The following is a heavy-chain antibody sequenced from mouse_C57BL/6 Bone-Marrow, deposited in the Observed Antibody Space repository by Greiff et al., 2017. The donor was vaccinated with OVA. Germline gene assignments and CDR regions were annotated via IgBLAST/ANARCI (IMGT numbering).Heavy chain of an antibody. CDR2: ISDGGSYT. CDR1: GFTFSSYA. J-gene: IGHJ4*01. CDR3: ARDRSNYLRDAMDY. Sequence: EVKVEESGGGLVKPGGSLKLSCAASGFTFSSYAMSWVRQTPEKRLEWVATISDGGSYTYYPDNVKGRFTISRDNAKNNLYLQMSHLKSEDTAMYYCARDRSNYLRDAMDYWGQGTSVTVSS. D-gene: IGHD2-5*01. V-gene: IGHV5-4*01.